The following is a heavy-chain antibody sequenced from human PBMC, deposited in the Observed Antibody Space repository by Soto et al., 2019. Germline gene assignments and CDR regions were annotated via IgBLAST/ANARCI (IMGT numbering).Heavy chain of an antibody. J-gene: IGHJ6*02. CDR1: GYTFTSYY. CDR2: INPSGGST. Sequence: QVQLVQSGAEVKKPGASVKVSCKASGYTFTSYYMHWVRQAPGQGLEWMGIINPSGGSTSYAQKFQGRVTMTRDTSTSTVYMELSSLRSEDTAVYYCATPVGPHLGWKDPRLDVWGQGTTVTVSS. V-gene: IGHV1-46*01. D-gene: IGHD1-1*01. CDR3: ATPVGPHLGWKDPRLDV.